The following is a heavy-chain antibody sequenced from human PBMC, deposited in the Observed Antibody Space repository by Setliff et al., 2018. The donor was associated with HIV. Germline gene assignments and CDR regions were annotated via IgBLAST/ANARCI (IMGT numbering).Heavy chain of an antibody. CDR2: INPSDNRT. Sequence: ASVKVSCKVYGYTFDDYYMHWVRQAPGQGLEWMGIINPSDNRTYYAQKFQGRVTMTRDTSTSSVYMELRSLRSEDTTVYYCARAYYDSVWGSHRYRFYYFDYWGQGSLVTVSS. D-gene: IGHD3-16*02. CDR1: GYTFDDYY. CDR3: ARAYYDSVWGSHRYRFYYFDY. V-gene: IGHV1-46*02. J-gene: IGHJ4*02.